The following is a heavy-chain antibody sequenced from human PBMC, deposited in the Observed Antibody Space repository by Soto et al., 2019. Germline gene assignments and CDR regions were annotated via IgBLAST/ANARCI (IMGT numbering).Heavy chain of an antibody. CDR2: INPNSGGT. J-gene: IGHJ6*03. CDR3: ARGGVVYYYYYMHV. V-gene: IGHV1-2*04. D-gene: IGHD2-15*01. CDR1: GYTFTGYY. Sequence: ASVKVSCKASGYTFTGYYMHWVRQAPGQGLEWMGWINPNSGGTNYAQKFQGWVTMTRDTSISTAYMELSRLRSDDTAVYYCARGGVVYYYYYMHVWGKGTTVTVSS.